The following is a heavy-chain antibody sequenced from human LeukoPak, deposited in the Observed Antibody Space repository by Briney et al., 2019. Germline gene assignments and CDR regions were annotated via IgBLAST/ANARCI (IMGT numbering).Heavy chain of an antibody. D-gene: IGHD6-19*01. V-gene: IGHV3-9*01. J-gene: IGHJ6*02. Sequence: SGGSLRLSCAASGFTFDDYAMHWVRQAPGKGLEWVSGISWNSGSIGYADSVKGRFTISGDNAKNSLYLQMNSLRAEDTALYYCASEPISSGWSSGDVWGQGTTVTVSS. CDR1: GFTFDDYA. CDR2: ISWNSGSI. CDR3: ASEPISSGWSSGDV.